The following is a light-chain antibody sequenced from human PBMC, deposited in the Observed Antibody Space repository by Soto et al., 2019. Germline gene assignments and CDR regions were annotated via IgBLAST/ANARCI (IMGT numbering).Light chain of an antibody. Sequence: NFRLTQPHSVSESPGKTVTISCTRSSGTIASNYVQWYQQRPGSAPTTVIYEDNQRPSGVPDRFSGSTDGSSNSASLTISGLQTEDEADYYCQSYDSSTVVFGGGTKLTVL. CDR2: EDN. CDR1: SGTIASNY. V-gene: IGLV6-57*04. J-gene: IGLJ2*01. CDR3: QSYDSSTVV.